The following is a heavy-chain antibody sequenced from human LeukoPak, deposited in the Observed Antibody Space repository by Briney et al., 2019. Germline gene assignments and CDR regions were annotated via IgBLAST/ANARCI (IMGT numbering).Heavy chain of an antibody. CDR2: ISWDGGST. J-gene: IGHJ4*02. CDR1: GFTFDDYT. D-gene: IGHD3-10*01. V-gene: IGHV3-43*01. Sequence: PGGSLRLSCAASGFTFDDYTMHWVRQAPGKGLEWVSLISWDGGSTYYADSVKGRFTISRDNSKNSLYLQMNSLRTEDTALYYCAKALPSDYYGSGSYHPIDYWGQGTLVTVSS. CDR3: AKALPSDYYGSGSYHPIDY.